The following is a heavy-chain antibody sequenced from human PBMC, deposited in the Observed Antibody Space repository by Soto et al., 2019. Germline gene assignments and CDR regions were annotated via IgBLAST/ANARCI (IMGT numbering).Heavy chain of an antibody. V-gene: IGHV1-18*01. CDR3: ARGRYGDY. CDR1: GYTFTSYG. J-gene: IGHJ4*02. Sequence: ASVKVSCKASGYTFTSYGITWVRQAPGQGLEWMGWASAHNGNTDYAQKLQGRVIVTRDTSTSTAYMELRSLISDDTAVYYCARGRYGDYWGQGALVTVSS. D-gene: IGHD1-1*01. CDR2: ASAHNGNT.